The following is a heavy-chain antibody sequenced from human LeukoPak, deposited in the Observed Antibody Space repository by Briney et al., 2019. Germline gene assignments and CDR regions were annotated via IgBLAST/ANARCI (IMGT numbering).Heavy chain of an antibody. J-gene: IGHJ4*02. CDR2: ISDDGRNE. D-gene: IGHD3-22*01. V-gene: IGHV3-30*04. Sequence: GRSLRLSCAASGFTFSSYAMHWVRQAPGKGLEWVAVISDDGRNEYFADSVKGRLTISRDNSKNTLYPQMNSLRAEDTAVYYCASAAEDISGYYLLPNFDYWGQGTLVTVSS. CDR3: ASAAEDISGYYLLPNFDY. CDR1: GFTFSSYA.